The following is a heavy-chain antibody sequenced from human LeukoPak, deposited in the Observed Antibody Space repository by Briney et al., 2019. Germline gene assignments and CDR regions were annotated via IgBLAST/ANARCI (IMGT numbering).Heavy chain of an antibody. Sequence: PGGSLRLSCSASGFTFSSCAMHWVRQAPGMGLEYVSGINDHGDTTHYGDSVRGRVTISRDDSKNTVHLQMSSLRAEDTAVYYCVKDLSGWSSFDYWGQGTLVTVST. CDR3: VKDLSGWSSFDY. V-gene: IGHV3-64D*09. CDR2: INDHGDTT. J-gene: IGHJ4*02. D-gene: IGHD6-19*01. CDR1: GFTFSSCA.